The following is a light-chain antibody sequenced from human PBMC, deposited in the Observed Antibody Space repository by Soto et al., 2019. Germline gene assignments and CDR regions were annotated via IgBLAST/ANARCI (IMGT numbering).Light chain of an antibody. CDR2: DAS. V-gene: IGKV3-11*01. J-gene: IGKJ4*01. CDR1: QSVSSY. Sequence: EIVLTQSPATLSLSPGERATLSCRASQSVSSYLAWYQQKPGQAPRLLIYDASNRDTDIPSRFSGSGSGTDFTLTISSLEPEDLAVYYCQQRFSWPLTFGGGTKVEIK. CDR3: QQRFSWPLT.